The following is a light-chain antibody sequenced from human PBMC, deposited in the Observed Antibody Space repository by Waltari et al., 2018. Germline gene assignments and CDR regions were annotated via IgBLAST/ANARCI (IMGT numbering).Light chain of an antibody. J-gene: IGKJ1*01. CDR3: HQYSTTPWT. Sequence: DFVMTQSPDSLAVSLGERATINCKSSQSVLYSPNSKNYLAWYQQNPGQTPKLLIYWASTRESGVADRFSGSGSGTDFTLTISSLQAEDVAVYYCHQYSTTPWTFGQGTKVEI. CDR1: QSVLYSPNSKNY. CDR2: WAS. V-gene: IGKV4-1*01.